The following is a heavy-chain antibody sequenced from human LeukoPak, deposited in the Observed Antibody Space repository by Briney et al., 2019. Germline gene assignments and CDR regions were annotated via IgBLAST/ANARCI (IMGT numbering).Heavy chain of an antibody. Sequence: GGSLRLSCAASGFTFNNYGMHWVRQAPGKGLEWVSAISGSGGSTYYADSVKGRFTISRDNSKTTLYLQMNSLRAEDRAVYYCARDIAAAGYNGGQGTLVSVSS. CDR3: ARDIAAAGYN. V-gene: IGHV3-23*01. J-gene: IGHJ4*02. CDR2: ISGSGGST. D-gene: IGHD6-13*01. CDR1: GFTFNNYG.